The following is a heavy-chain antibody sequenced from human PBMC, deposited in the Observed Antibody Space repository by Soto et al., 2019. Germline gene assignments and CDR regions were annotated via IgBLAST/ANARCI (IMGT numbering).Heavy chain of an antibody. CDR3: ARGIPAVAGSRAFDY. D-gene: IGHD6-19*01. Sequence: GGSLRLSCAASGFRFSDYSMSWVRQVPGGGLEWVAVISADGHSTYYADSVKGRFTISRDNAKNSLYLQMNSLRAEDTAVYYCARGIPAVAGSRAFDYWGQGTLVTVSS. CDR2: ISADGHST. V-gene: IGHV3-11*01. CDR1: GFRFSDYS. J-gene: IGHJ4*02.